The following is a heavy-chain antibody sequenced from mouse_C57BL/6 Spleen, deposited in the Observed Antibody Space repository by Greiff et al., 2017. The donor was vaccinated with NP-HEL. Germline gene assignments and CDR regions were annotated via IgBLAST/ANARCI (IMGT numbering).Heavy chain of an antibody. V-gene: IGHV1-53*01. CDR3: ARGGDSSGYLYYFDY. CDR1: GYTFTSYW. Sequence: VQLQQPGTELVKPGASVKLSCKASGYTFTSYWMHWVKQRPGQGLEWIGNINPSNGGTNYNEKFKSKATLTVYKSSSTAYMQLSSLTSEDSAVYYCARGGDSSGYLYYFDYWGQGTTLTVAS. J-gene: IGHJ2*01. D-gene: IGHD3-2*02. CDR2: INPSNGGT.